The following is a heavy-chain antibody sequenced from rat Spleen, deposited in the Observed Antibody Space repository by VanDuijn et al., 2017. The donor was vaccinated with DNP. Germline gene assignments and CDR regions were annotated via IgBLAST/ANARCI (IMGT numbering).Heavy chain of an antibody. J-gene: IGHJ2*01. Sequence: EVQLVESGGGFVQPGRSLKISCAASGFTFSDYNMAWVRQAPKKGLEWVASISYEGSSTYYGDSVKGRFTISRDNAKSTLYLQMNSLRSEDTATYYCATNNYFDYWGQGVMVTVSS. V-gene: IGHV5-22*01. D-gene: IGHD3-4*01. CDR2: ISYEGSST. CDR3: ATNNYFDY. CDR1: GFTFSDYN.